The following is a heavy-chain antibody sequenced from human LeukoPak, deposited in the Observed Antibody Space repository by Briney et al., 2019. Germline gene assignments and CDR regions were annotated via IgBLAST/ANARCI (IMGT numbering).Heavy chain of an antibody. Sequence: PWASVKVSCKASRGTFSSYAISWVRQAPGQGLEWMGGIIPIFGTANYAQKFQGRVTITTDESTSTAYMELSSLRSEDTAVYYCARGIAARLWFPGGYWGQGTLVTVSS. CDR1: RGTFSSYA. V-gene: IGHV1-69*05. CDR2: IIPIFGTA. CDR3: ARGIAARLWFPGGY. D-gene: IGHD6-6*01. J-gene: IGHJ4*02.